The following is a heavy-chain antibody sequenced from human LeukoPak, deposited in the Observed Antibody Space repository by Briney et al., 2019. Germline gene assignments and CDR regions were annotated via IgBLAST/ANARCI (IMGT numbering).Heavy chain of an antibody. V-gene: IGHV1-69*05. CDR2: IIPIFGTA. CDR3: ARSYSYDSSEYYWELGY. CDR1: GGTFSSYA. J-gene: IGHJ4*02. D-gene: IGHD3-22*01. Sequence: GASVKVSCKASGGTFSSYAISWVRQAPGQGLEWMGGIIPIFGTANYTQKFQGRVTITTDESTSTAYMELSSLRSEDTAVYYCARSYSYDSSEYYWELGYWGQGTLVTVSS.